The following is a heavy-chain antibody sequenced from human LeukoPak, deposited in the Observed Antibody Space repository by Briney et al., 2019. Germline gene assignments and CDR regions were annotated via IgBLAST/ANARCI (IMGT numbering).Heavy chain of an antibody. D-gene: IGHD1-14*01. Sequence: ASVKVSCKVSGYTLTELSMHWVRQAPGKGLEWMGGFDPEDGETIYAQKFQGRVTMTEDTSTDTAYMELSSLRSEDTAVYYCATDLLRNPLGVWFDPWGQGTLVTVSP. J-gene: IGHJ5*02. CDR3: ATDLLRNPLGVWFDP. CDR2: FDPEDGET. V-gene: IGHV1-24*01. CDR1: GYTLTELS.